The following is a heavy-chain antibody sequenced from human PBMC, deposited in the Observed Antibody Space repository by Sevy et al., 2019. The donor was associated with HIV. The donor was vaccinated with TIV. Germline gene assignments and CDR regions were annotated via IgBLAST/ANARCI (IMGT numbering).Heavy chain of an antibody. V-gene: IGHV3-48*02. CDR1: GFTFSSYS. D-gene: IGHD3-10*01. J-gene: IGHJ4*02. Sequence: GGSLRLSCAASGFTFSSYSMNWVRQAPGKGLEWVSYISSSSSTIYYAGSVNGRFTISRDKAKNSLYLQMNSLRDEDTAGYYCARVQILGSGSYYFYSGQRPLVTLS. CDR2: ISSSSSTI. CDR3: ARVQILGSGSYYFY.